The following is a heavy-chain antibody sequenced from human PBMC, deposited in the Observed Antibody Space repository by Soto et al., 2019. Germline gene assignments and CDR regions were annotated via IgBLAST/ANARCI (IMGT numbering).Heavy chain of an antibody. CDR1: GGSISVYY. CDR3: ARGVGSSPPRY. V-gene: IGHV4-59*01. J-gene: IGHJ4*02. Sequence: SETLSLTCTISGGSISVYYWSWVRQPPGHELEWIGYIYASGSPYHNPSLRSRVTISADTSKNQISLKLTSPTAADTAVYYCARGVGSSPPRYWGRGTLVTVSS. D-gene: IGHD1-26*01. CDR2: IYASGSP.